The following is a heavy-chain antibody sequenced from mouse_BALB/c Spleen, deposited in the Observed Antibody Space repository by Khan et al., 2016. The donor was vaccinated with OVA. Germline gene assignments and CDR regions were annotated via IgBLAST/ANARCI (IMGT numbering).Heavy chain of an antibody. CDR1: GYTFSSYW. CDR2: ILPGSGSS. V-gene: IGHV1-9*01. CDR3: ARVSYCSRDYLDY. J-gene: IGHJ2*01. Sequence: QVQLKQSGAELMKPGASVKISCKATGYTFSSYWLEWVKQRPGHGLEWIGEILPGSGSSNYNEKFKGKATFTVDISSKTTYMQLSSLTSEDSAVFYCARVSYCSRDYLDYWGEGTTLTVSS. D-gene: IGHD1-1*01.